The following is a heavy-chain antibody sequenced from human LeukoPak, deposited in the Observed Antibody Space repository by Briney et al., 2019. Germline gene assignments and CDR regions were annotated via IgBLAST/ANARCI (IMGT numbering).Heavy chain of an antibody. J-gene: IGHJ4*02. D-gene: IGHD1-26*01. CDR3: AKDSRIGRPRAFDY. CDR1: GFTFRSYA. Sequence: GGSLRLSCAASGFTFRSYAITWVRQTPGKGLEWVSSISDSGDSTYYADSVKGRFIISRDSSKNTLYLQMSSLRAEDSAVYYCAKDSRIGRPRAFDYWGQGILVTVS. V-gene: IGHV3-23*01. CDR2: ISDSGDST.